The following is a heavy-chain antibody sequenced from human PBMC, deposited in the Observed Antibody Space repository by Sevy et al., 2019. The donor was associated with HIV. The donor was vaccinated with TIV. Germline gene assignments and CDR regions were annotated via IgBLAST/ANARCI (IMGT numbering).Heavy chain of an antibody. CDR2: ISYHGRDK. CDR1: GFIFSTFG. V-gene: IGHV3-30*18. J-gene: IGHJ6*02. D-gene: IGHD3-9*01. CDR3: AKDFTGYNGMDV. Sequence: GGSLRLSCAASGFIFSTFGMHWVRQAPGKGLEWVAVISYHGRDKFYAESVKGRSTISRDNSKNMLYLQMNSLRAEDTAVYYCAKDFTGYNGMDVWGQGTMVTVSS.